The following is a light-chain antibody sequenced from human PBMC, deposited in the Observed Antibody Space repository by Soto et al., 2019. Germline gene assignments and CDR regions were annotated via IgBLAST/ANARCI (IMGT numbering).Light chain of an antibody. CDR3: QTRCTVIRV. Sequence: QPVLTQSPSASASLGASVKLTCTLSSGHSSYAIAWHQQQPEKGPRYLMKLNSDGSHSKGDGIPDRFSGSSSGAERYLTISSLQSEDEADYYCQTRCTVIRVFGTGTKLTVL. CDR2: LNSDGSH. J-gene: IGLJ1*01. V-gene: IGLV4-69*01. CDR1: SGHSSYA.